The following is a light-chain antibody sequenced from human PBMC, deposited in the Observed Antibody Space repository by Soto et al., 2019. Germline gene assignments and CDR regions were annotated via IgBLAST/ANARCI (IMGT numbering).Light chain of an antibody. CDR3: TSWTTSTTMI. Sequence: QSALTQPASVSGSPGQSITISCTGTSSDIGAYNFVSWYQQHPGKAPKLMLYDVNIRPSGVSNRFSGSKSGNTASLTISGPQAEEEADYYCTSWTTSTTMIFGGGTKLTVL. CDR2: DVN. V-gene: IGLV2-14*03. J-gene: IGLJ2*01. CDR1: SSDIGAYNF.